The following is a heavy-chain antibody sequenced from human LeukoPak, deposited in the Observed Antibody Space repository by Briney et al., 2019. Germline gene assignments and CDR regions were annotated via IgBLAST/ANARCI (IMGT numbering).Heavy chain of an antibody. V-gene: IGHV3-11*06. CDR3: ARDLRPQVYDSSGYYY. D-gene: IGHD3-22*01. J-gene: IGHJ4*02. CDR1: GFTFSDYY. CDR2: ISSSSSYI. Sequence: PGGSLRLSCAASGFTFSDYYMSWIRQAPGRGLEWVSSISSSSSYIYYADSVKGRFTISRDNAKNSLYLQMNSLRAEDTAVYYCARDLRPQVYDSSGYYYWGQGTLVTVSS.